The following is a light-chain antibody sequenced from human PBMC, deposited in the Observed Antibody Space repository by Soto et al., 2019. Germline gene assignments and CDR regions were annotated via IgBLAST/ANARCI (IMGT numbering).Light chain of an antibody. V-gene: IGKV3-20*01. J-gene: IGKJ2*01. CDR3: QKYDSSPVI. CDR1: QSVSSSY. CDR2: GAS. Sequence: ENVLTQSPGTLSLSPGERATLSCRASQSVSSSYLTWYQQKPGQAPRLLIYGASSRATDIPDRFSGSGSGTDFTLTIRRWEPEDFAVYYCQKYDSSPVILGKGTKLEIK.